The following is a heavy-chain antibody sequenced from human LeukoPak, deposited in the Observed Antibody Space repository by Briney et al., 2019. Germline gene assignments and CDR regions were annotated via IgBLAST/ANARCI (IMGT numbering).Heavy chain of an antibody. CDR2: INSSGNA. Sequence: SETLSLTCTLCGGFISIHYWTRIPQPPGKGLEWIGDINSSGNANYNPSLKSRVTISIDTSKDQFSLKLSSVTAADTAVYYCERDLTTVTKGFDIWGQGTMVTVSS. V-gene: IGHV4-59*11. J-gene: IGHJ3*02. CDR1: GGFISIHY. CDR3: ERDLTTVTKGFDI. D-gene: IGHD4-17*01.